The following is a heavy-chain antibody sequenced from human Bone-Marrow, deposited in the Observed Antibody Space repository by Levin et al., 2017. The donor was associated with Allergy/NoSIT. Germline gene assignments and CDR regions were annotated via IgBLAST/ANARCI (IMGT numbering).Heavy chain of an antibody. V-gene: IGHV6-1*01. CDR2: TYYRSKWYN. J-gene: IGHJ6*02. D-gene: IGHD2-2*01. CDR3: ARVNIVVVPAARSRDYYYYGMDV. Sequence: SQTLSLPCAISGDSVSSNSAAWNWIRQSPSRGLEWLGRTYYRSKWYNDYAVSVKSRITINPDTSKNQFSLQLNSVTPEDTAVYYCARVNIVVVPAARSRDYYYYGMDVWGQGTTVTVSS. CDR1: GDSVSSNSAA.